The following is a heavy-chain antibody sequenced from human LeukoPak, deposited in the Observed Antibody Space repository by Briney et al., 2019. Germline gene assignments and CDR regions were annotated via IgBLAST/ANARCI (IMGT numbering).Heavy chain of an antibody. CDR1: GYRFTSYW. J-gene: IGHJ3*02. CDR2: IYPGDSDT. CDR3: ARDADYDFWSGYYPNDAFDI. V-gene: IGHV5-51*01. Sequence: GESLKISRKGSGYRFTSYWIGWVRQMPGKGLEWMGIIYPGDSDTRYSPSFQGQVTISADKSISTAYLQWSSLKASDTAMYYCARDADYDFWSGYYPNDAFDIWGQGTMVTVSS. D-gene: IGHD3-3*01.